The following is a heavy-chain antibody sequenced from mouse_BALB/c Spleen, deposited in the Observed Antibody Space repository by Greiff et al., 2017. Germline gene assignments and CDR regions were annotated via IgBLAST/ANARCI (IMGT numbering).Heavy chain of an antibody. Sequence: EVKLMESGGGLVQPGGSRKLSCAASGFTFSDYGMAWVRQAPGKGPEWVAFISNLAYSIYYADTVTGRFTISRENAKNTLYLEMSSLRSEDTAMYYCAREGRAWFAYWGQGTLVTVSA. J-gene: IGHJ3*01. CDR1: GFTFSDYG. CDR2: ISNLAYSI. V-gene: IGHV5-15*02. CDR3: AREGRAWFAY.